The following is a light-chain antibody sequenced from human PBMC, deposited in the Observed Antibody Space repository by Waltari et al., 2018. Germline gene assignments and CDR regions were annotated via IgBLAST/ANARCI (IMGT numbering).Light chain of an antibody. CDR1: SSDVRSYNY. V-gene: IGLV2-23*02. Sequence: QSALTPPASVSGSPGQSITLTCTGTSSDVRSYNYVSWYQQYPGKAPKLLIYAVTQRHSGVSDRISGSKSGNTASLTISGLQAEDEADYYCCSYAGDSLYVFGTGTTVTV. J-gene: IGLJ1*01. CDR2: AVT. CDR3: CSYAGDSLYV.